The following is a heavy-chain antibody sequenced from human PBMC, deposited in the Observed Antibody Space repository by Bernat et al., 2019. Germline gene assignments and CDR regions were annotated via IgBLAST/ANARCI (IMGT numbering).Heavy chain of an antibody. V-gene: IGHV3-72*01. CDR3: TRLERGGRSDY. J-gene: IGHJ4*02. D-gene: IGHD1-26*01. CDR2: SKNKANNYTA. CDR1: GFTLSDHY. Sequence: EVQLVESGGGLVQPGGSLRLSCVGSGFTLSDHYMDWVRQTPGKGLEWIGRSKNKANNYTAEYAASVKGRFTISRDDSKNLLSLQMNGLQTDDTAVYYCTRLERGGRSDYWGQGTLVTVSS.